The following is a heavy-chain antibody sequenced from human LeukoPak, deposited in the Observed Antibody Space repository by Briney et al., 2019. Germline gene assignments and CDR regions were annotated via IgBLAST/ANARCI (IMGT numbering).Heavy chain of an antibody. J-gene: IGHJ4*02. V-gene: IGHV3-20*04. CDR2: INWHGDST. Sequence: GGSLRLSCAASGFTFDEYGMSWVRQAPGKGLEWVSGINWHGDSTDYADSVKGRFTISRDNAKNSVYLQMNSLRVEDTAVYYCVCLGLGGLSLDWGQGTLVTVS. CDR1: GFTFDEYG. D-gene: IGHD3-16*01. CDR3: VCLGLGGLSLD.